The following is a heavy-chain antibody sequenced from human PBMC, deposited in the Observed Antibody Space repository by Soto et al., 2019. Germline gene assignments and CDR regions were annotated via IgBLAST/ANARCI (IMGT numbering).Heavy chain of an antibody. V-gene: IGHV3-23*05. CDR3: TKAPVPNGTWSFDY. CDR1: GFSFSDFS. Sequence: PGGSLRLSCAASGFSFSDFSMNWFRQVPGKGLEWVAFIDLSGTMTHYSESVKGRFTISKDKAKETVYLQMNSLRVEDAAVYYCTKAPVPNGTWSFDYWGKGALSPSPQ. J-gene: IGHJ4*02. D-gene: IGHD2-15*01. CDR2: IDLSGTMT.